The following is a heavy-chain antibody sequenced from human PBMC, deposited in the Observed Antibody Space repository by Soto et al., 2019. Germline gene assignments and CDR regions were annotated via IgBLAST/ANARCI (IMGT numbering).Heavy chain of an antibody. Sequence: PSETLSLTCTVSGGSISSTSYYWGWIRQPPGKGLEWIGSIYYSGSTNYNPSLKSRVTISVDTSKNQFSLKLSSVTAADTAVYYCARKPVFGPNGWFDPWGQGTLVTVSS. V-gene: IGHV4-39*07. J-gene: IGHJ5*02. CDR1: GGSISSTSYY. CDR2: IYYSGST. CDR3: ARKPVFGPNGWFDP. D-gene: IGHD3-3*01.